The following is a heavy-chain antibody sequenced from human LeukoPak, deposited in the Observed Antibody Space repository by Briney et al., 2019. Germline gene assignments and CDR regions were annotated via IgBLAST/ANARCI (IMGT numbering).Heavy chain of an antibody. CDR1: GVTFSNYS. V-gene: IGHV3-21*01. Sequence: PGGSLRLSCAASGVTFSNYSMNWVRQAPGKGLEWVSSISSSSSYIYYADSVKGRFTISRDNAKNSLYLQMNSLRAEDTAVYYCARDLSYYGSGSCFQHWGQGTLVTVSS. D-gene: IGHD3-10*01. J-gene: IGHJ1*01. CDR3: ARDLSYYGSGSCFQH. CDR2: ISSSSSYI.